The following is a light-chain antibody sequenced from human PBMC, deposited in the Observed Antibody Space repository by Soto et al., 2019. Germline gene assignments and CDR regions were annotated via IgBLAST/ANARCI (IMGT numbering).Light chain of an antibody. CDR1: QSVSSN. J-gene: IGKJ1*01. CDR3: QQYNNWPLLLT. V-gene: IGKV3-15*01. CDR2: GAS. Sequence: EIVMTQSPATLSASPGERATLSCRASQSVSSNLAWYQQKPGQAPRLLIYGASTRATGIPARFSGSGSGTEFTLTISSLQSEDFAVYYCQQYNNWPLLLTFGQGTKVEIK.